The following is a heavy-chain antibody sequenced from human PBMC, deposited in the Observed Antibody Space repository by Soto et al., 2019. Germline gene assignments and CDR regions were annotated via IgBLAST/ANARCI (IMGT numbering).Heavy chain of an antibody. Sequence: GSVQVSVKTCGYPFTGYPIHLVRPAPGQGLEWMGWINTNTGDTTYAQKFQGWVTMTRDTSINTAYVQLSRLTSDDTAVYYCARWVGASNWFDPWGQGTMVTVS. J-gene: IGHJ5*02. CDR2: INTNTGDT. CDR3: ARWVGASNWFDP. CDR1: GYPFTGYP. V-gene: IGHV1-2*04. D-gene: IGHD1-26*01.